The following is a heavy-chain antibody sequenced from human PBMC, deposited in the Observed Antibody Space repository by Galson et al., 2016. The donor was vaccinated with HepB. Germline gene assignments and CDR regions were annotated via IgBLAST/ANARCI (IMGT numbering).Heavy chain of an antibody. V-gene: IGHV3-23*01. J-gene: IGHJ4*02. CDR1: TFNSYA. Sequence: TFNSYAMNWVRQAPGKGLEWISLISDNGHATYYADPVRGRFSIARDNSKNTLYLQMNSLRADDTAVYYCAKCPPGTRGSLDSWGQGTLVTVSS. CDR3: AKCPPGTRGSLDS. D-gene: IGHD1-14*01. CDR2: ISDNGHAT.